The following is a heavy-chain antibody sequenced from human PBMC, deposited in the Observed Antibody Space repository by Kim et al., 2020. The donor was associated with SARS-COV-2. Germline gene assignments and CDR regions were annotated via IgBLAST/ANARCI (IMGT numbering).Heavy chain of an antibody. V-gene: IGHV3-48*02. CDR3: AREGTLTIFGVAPPGYYYYMDV. CDR2: ISSSSGTI. CDR1: GFTFSSYS. Sequence: GGSLRLSCAASGFTFSSYSMNWVRQAPGKGLEWVSYISSSSGTIYYADSEKGRFTISRDNAKNSLYLQMNSLRDEDTAVYYCAREGTLTIFGVAPPGYYYYMDVWGKGTTVTVSS. J-gene: IGHJ6*03. D-gene: IGHD3-3*01.